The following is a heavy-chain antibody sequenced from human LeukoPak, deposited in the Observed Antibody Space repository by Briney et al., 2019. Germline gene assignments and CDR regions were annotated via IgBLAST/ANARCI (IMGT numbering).Heavy chain of an antibody. J-gene: IGHJ4*02. Sequence: GASMKVSCKTSGYTFTSFFTSWVRQTPGQGLEWMGWISGQSGDTYYAQKFQGRVTMMRDTTTNTVHMELRNLISDDTAVYYCARWPAVGDYWGQGTLVTVSS. CDR1: GYTFTSFF. CDR3: ARWPAVGDY. V-gene: IGHV1-18*01. CDR2: ISGQSGDT. D-gene: IGHD6-13*01.